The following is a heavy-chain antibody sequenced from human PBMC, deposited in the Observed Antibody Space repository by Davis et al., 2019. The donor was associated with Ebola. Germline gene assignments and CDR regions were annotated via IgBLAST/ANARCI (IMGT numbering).Heavy chain of an antibody. CDR1: GFTFSSYD. V-gene: IGHV3-13*01. J-gene: IGHJ4*02. D-gene: IGHD3-16*01. Sequence: PGGSLSLSCAASGFTFSSYDMHWVRQGTGKGLEWVSAIVSSGNTYYPGSVKGRFTISRENAKNSLYLKMNSLRAEATAVYYRARVRFGDKAVDYWGQGTLVTVSS. CDR3: ARVRFGDKAVDY. CDR2: IVSSGNT.